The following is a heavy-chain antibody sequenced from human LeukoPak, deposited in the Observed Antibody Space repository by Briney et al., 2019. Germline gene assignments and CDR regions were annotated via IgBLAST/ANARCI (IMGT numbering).Heavy chain of an antibody. Sequence: PSETLSLTCTVSGASVRTSGYYWGWIRQPPGKGLEWIGSIYYSGSTYYNPSLKSRVTISVDTSKNQFSLKLSSVTAADTAVYYCARVIAVAGTLYWGQGTLVTVSS. CDR2: IYYSGST. CDR1: GASVRTSGYY. D-gene: IGHD6-19*01. CDR3: ARVIAVAGTLY. J-gene: IGHJ4*02. V-gene: IGHV4-39*01.